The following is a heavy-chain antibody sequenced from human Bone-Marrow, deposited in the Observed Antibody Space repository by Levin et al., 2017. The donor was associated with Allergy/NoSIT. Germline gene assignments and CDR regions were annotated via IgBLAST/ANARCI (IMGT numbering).Heavy chain of an antibody. CDR3: AKDFGATTFGLVIIVYGMDV. V-gene: IGHV3-23*01. Sequence: PGGSLRLSCAASGFTFSSYAMSWVRQAPGKGLEWVSGINAGGGSTYYADSVKGRFTISRDNSKNTLYLQMSSLRAEDTAVYYCAKDFGATTFGLVIIVYGMDVWGQGTTVTVSS. D-gene: IGHD3/OR15-3a*01. J-gene: IGHJ6*02. CDR1: GFTFSSYA. CDR2: INAGGGST.